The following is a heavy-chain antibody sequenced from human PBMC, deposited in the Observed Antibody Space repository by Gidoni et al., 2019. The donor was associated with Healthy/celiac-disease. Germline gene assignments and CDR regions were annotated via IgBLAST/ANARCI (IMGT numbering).Heavy chain of an antibody. V-gene: IGHV3-23*01. CDR3: AKEGHDYGGSDY. CDR2: ISGSGGST. D-gene: IGHD4-17*01. Sequence: EVQLLESGGGLVQPGGSLRLSCAASGFTFSSYAMSWVRQGPGKGLEWVSAISGSGGSTYYADSVKGRFTISRDNSKNTLYLQMNRLRAEDTAVYYCAKEGHDYGGSDYWGQGTLVTVSS. CDR1: GFTFSSYA. J-gene: IGHJ4*02.